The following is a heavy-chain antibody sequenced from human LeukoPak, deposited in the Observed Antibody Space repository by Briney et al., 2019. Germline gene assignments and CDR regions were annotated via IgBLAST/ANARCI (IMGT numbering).Heavy chain of an antibody. V-gene: IGHV4-59*12. J-gene: IGHJ4*02. CDR3: ARALNFYDSSGYDY. CDR1: GGSISSYY. Sequence: SETLSLTCTVSGGSISSYYWSWIRQPPGKGLEWIGYIYYSGSTNYNPSLKSRVTISVDTSKTQFSLKLSSVTAADTAVYYCARALNFYDSSGYDYWGQGTLVTVSS. CDR2: IYYSGST. D-gene: IGHD3-22*01.